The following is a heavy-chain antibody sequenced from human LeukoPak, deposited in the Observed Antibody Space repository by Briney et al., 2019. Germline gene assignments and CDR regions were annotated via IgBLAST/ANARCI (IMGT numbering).Heavy chain of an antibody. CDR1: GFIFSDYY. CDR3: ARAANTATGTPTLAIDY. Sequence: PGGSLRPSCAASGFIFSDYYMSWIRQAPGKGLEWVSYISSSSTYTAYADSVQGRFTISRDDAKNSLYLQITSLRAEDTAVYFCARAANTATGTPTLAIDYWGQGTLVTVSS. J-gene: IGHJ4*02. V-gene: IGHV3-11*05. D-gene: IGHD6-13*01. CDR2: ISSSSTYT.